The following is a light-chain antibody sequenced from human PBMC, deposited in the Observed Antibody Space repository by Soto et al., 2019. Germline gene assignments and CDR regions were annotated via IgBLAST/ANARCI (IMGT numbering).Light chain of an antibody. CDR3: QQLNSYPIT. J-gene: IGKJ5*01. V-gene: IGKV1-9*01. Sequence: DIQLTQSPSFLSASVGDRVTITCRASQGISTFLAWYQLKPGKAPKLLIYAASTLQSGVPSRFSGSGSGTEFTLTISSLQPEDFATYYCQQLNSYPITCGQGTRLEIK. CDR2: AAS. CDR1: QGISTF.